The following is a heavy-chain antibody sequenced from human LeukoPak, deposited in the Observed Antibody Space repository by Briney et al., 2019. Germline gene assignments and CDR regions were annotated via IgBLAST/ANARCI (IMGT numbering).Heavy chain of an antibody. CDR2: ISGSVGST. CDR1: RFTFSTYG. V-gene: IGHV3-23*01. Sequence: GGSLGLSCAASRFTFSTYGMSWVRHAPGNWLEWVSAISGSVGSTYYADSVKGRFTSSRDNSKSTLYLQMNSLRAEDWAVDYCAKGRYYHDSSGYFDYWGQGTLDTVS. CDR3: AKGRYYHDSSGYFDY. D-gene: IGHD3-22*01. J-gene: IGHJ4*02.